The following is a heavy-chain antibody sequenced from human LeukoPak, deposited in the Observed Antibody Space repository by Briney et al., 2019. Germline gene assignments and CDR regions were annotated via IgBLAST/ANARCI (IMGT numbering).Heavy chain of an antibody. V-gene: IGHV3-43*02. CDR1: GFTFDDYA. D-gene: IGHD1-26*01. CDR2: ISGDGGST. Sequence: GGSLRLSCAASGFTFDDYAMHWVRQAPGKGLEWVSLISGDGGSTYYAGSVKGRFTIPRDNSKNSLYLQMNSLRTEDTALYYCASVIVGAHDYWSQGTLVTVSS. CDR3: ASVIVGAHDY. J-gene: IGHJ4*02.